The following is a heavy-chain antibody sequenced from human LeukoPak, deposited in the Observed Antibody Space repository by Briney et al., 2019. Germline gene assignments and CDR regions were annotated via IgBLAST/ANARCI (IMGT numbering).Heavy chain of an antibody. CDR1: GYTLTELS. CDR2: FDPEDGET. J-gene: IGHJ6*02. CDR3: ATPKPGNNYYYGMDV. V-gene: IGHV1-24*01. Sequence: ASVKVSCEVSGYTLTELSMHWVRQAPGKGLEWMGGFDPEDGETIYAQKFQGRVTMTEDTSTDTAYMELSSLRSEDTAVYYCATPKPGNNYYYGMDVWGQGTTVTVSS. D-gene: IGHD4-23*01.